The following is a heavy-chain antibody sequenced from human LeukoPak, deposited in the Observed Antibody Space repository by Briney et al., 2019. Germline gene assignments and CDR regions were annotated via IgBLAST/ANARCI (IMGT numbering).Heavy chain of an antibody. V-gene: IGHV4-39*07. CDR1: GGSISSSSYY. CDR3: ARGRSSGSTYFDY. J-gene: IGHJ4*02. CDR2: IYYSGST. D-gene: IGHD3-10*01. Sequence: PSETLSLTCTVSGGSISSSSYYWGWIRQPPGKGLEWIGNIYYSGSTYYNPSLKSRVTISVDTSKNQFSLKLSSVTAADTAVYYCARGRSSGSTYFDYWGQGTLVIVSS.